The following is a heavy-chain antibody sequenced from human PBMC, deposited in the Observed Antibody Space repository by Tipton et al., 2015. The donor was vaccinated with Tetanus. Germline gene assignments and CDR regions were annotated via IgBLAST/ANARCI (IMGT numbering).Heavy chain of an antibody. CDR2: IYYSGST. J-gene: IGHJ5*02. V-gene: IGHV4-61*01. CDR1: GGSVNSGTYY. Sequence: TLSLTCSVSGGSVNSGTYYWSWIRQPPGKGLEWIGYIYYSGSTNYNPSLKSRATISVDTSKNQFSLKLTSVTAADTAVYYCARVQLSSSFLKYNWLDPWGQGTLVTVAS. D-gene: IGHD3-3*02. CDR3: ARVQLSSSFLKYNWLDP.